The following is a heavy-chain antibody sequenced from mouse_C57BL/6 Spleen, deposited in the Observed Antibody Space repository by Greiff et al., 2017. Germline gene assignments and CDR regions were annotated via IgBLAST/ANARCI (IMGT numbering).Heavy chain of an antibody. V-gene: IGHV5-9-1*02. CDR1: GFTFSSYA. D-gene: IGHD2-2*01. Sequence: EVKLVEPGAGLVKPGGSLKLSCAASGFTFSSYAMPWVRQTPEKRLEWVAYISRGGDYTYYAHTVKGRFTISRDNARNTLYLQMSSLKSEDTAMYYCTRDYGYDDADWGQGTLVTVSA. CDR2: ISRGGDYT. CDR3: TRDYGYDDAD. J-gene: IGHJ3*01.